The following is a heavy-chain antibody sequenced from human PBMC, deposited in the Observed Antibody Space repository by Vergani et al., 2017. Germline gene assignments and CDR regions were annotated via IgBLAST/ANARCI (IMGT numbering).Heavy chain of an antibody. Sequence: QVQLQESGPGLVKPSQTLSLTCTVSGGSISSGGYYWSWIRQHPGKGLEWSGYIYYSGSTYYNPSLKSRVTISVDTSKNQFSLKLSSVTAEDTAVYYCARATLTHEYSSKIPSFDYWGQGTLVTVSS. V-gene: IGHV4-31*03. CDR1: GGSISSGGYY. J-gene: IGHJ4*02. CDR2: IYYSGST. CDR3: ARATLTHEYSSKIPSFDY. D-gene: IGHD6-6*01.